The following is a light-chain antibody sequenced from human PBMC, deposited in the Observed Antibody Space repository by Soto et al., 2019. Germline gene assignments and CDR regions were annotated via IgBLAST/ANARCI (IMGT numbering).Light chain of an antibody. J-gene: IGKJ4*01. CDR1: QSVLFSSNNKNY. CDR3: QQYYSSPPT. Sequence: DIVMTQSPDSLAVSLGERATINCKSSQSVLFSSNNKNYLAWHQQKPGRPPKLLIYWASTRESGVPDRFSGSGSGTDFTLTISSLQAEDVAVYYCQQYYSSPPTFGGGTKVEIK. V-gene: IGKV4-1*01. CDR2: WAS.